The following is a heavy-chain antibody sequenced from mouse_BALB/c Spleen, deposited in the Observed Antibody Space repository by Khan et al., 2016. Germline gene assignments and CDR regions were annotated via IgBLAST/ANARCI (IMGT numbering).Heavy chain of an antibody. CDR2: IRNKANGFST. CDR3: ARCKGGFLFDY. CDR1: GFTFTDYS. V-gene: IGHV7-3*02. J-gene: IGHJ2*01. Sequence: EVELVESGGGLVQPGGSLRLSCATSGFTFTDYSMNWVRQPPGKALEWLGFIRNKANGFSTEYSASVRGRFTISRDTFQSILYLQMNTLRAEDSGTCCCARCKGGFLFDYWGQGTTLTVSS.